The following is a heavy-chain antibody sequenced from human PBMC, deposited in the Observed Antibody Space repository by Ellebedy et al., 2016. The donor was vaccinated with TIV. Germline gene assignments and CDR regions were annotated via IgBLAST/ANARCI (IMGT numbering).Heavy chain of an antibody. D-gene: IGHD6-19*01. CDR3: AKAFSSGWNHFDY. CDR1: GFAFNTYG. Sequence: GESLKISCAASGFAFNTYGMHWVRQAPDKGLEWVAFIWSNGINKFHANSVKGRFTVARDNSRSTLYLQMNSLRAEDTAVYYCAKAFSSGWNHFDYWGQGTLVTVSS. V-gene: IGHV3-30*02. J-gene: IGHJ4*02. CDR2: IWSNGINK.